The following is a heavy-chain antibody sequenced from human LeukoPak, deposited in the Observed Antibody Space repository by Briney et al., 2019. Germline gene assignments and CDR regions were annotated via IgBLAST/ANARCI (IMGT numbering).Heavy chain of an antibody. J-gene: IGHJ4*02. CDR1: GYTFTGSY. V-gene: IGHV1-2*02. D-gene: IGHD6-19*01. CDR3: ARVPPDGGWYSGY. CDR2: INCNSGGT. Sequence: GASVKVSCKASGYTFTGSYMHWVRQAPGLRLEWMGWINCNSGGTKYAQKFQGRVTMTRDTSITTAYMEVSSLRSDDTAVYYCARVPPDGGWYSGYWGQGTLVTVSS.